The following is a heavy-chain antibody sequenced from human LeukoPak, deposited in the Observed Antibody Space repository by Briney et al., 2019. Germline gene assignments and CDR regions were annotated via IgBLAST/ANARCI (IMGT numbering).Heavy chain of an antibody. Sequence: PGGSLRLSCAASGFTFRSYSMNSVRQAPGKGLEWVSSISTSISYIYDADSVKGRFTISRDNAKNLLYLQMNSLRAEDTAVYHCARDRSTNSYAEYFFDYWGQGTLVTVSS. CDR1: GFTFRSYS. J-gene: IGHJ4*02. CDR3: ARDRSTNSYAEYFFDY. CDR2: ISTSISYI. V-gene: IGHV3-21*01. D-gene: IGHD3-16*01.